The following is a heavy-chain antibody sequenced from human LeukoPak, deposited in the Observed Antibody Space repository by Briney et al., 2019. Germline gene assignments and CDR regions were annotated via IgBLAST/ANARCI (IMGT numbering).Heavy chain of an antibody. D-gene: IGHD1-7*01. CDR3: ARDMEVAAYNWNYLYLPIDY. Sequence: GASVKVSCKASGGTFSSYAISWVRQAPGQGLEWMGWISAYNGNTNYAQKLQGRVTMTTDTSTSTAYMELRSLRSDDTAVYYCARDMEVAAYNWNYLYLPIDYWGQGTLVTVSS. CDR1: GGTFSSYA. CDR2: ISAYNGNT. V-gene: IGHV1-18*01. J-gene: IGHJ4*02.